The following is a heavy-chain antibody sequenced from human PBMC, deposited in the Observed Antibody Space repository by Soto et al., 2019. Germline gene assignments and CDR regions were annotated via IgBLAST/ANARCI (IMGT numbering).Heavy chain of an antibody. CDR3: AKDLVRRALYYYYDMDV. Sequence: SLRLSCAASGFTFDDYSMHWVRQAPGKGLEWVPGISWNTGNIDYADSVKGRFTISRDNAKNSLYLQMNSLRAEDTALYYCAKDLVRRALYYYYDMDVWGKGTTVTVSS. CDR2: ISWNTGNI. D-gene: IGHD6-6*01. V-gene: IGHV3-9*01. J-gene: IGHJ6*03. CDR1: GFTFDDYS.